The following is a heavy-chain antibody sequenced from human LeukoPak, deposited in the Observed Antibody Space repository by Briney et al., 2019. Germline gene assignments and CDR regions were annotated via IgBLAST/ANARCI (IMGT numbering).Heavy chain of an antibody. CDR1: GFTFSSYA. J-gene: IGHJ6*02. CDR2: ISSGGGNT. V-gene: IGHV3-23*01. Sequence: GGSLRLSCAASGFTFSSYAMSWVRQAPGKGLEWVSVISSGGGNTYYADSVKGRFTISRDNAKNSLYLQMNSLRAEDTAVYYCARSLDGSGSYHYYGMDVWGQGTTVTVSS. D-gene: IGHD3-10*01. CDR3: ARSLDGSGSYHYYGMDV.